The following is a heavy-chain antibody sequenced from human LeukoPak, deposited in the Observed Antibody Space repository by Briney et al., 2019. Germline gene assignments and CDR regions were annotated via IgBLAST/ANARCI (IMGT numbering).Heavy chain of an antibody. J-gene: IGHJ6*02. CDR2: IYYSAST. CDR3: ARQFTLVRGIEIYYYYFGMDV. Sequence: SETLSLTCTVCGGSISSSSYYWGWIRQPPGKGLEWIGSIYYSASTYYNPSLKSRVTISVDTTKNQFSLKLRSVTAPDTAVYYCARQFTLVRGIEIYYYYFGMDVWGQGTRVSVSS. V-gene: IGHV4-39*01. CDR1: GGSISSSSYY. D-gene: IGHD3-10*01.